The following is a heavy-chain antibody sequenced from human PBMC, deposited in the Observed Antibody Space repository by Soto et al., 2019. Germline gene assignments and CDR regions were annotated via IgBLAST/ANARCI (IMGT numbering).Heavy chain of an antibody. CDR3: AKGSDYFDY. Sequence: PGGSLRLSCKASGFSFSDYAMTWVRQAPGKGLEWVSVISGSGDNTFYAASVKGRFTISRDNSKNMLYLQMNSLRAEDTAIYYCAKGSDYFDYWGQGTLVTVSS. CDR2: ISGSGDNT. J-gene: IGHJ4*02. CDR1: GFSFSDYA. V-gene: IGHV3-23*01.